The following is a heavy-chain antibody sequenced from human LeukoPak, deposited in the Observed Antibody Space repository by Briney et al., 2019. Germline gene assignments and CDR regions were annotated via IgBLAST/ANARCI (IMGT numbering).Heavy chain of an antibody. V-gene: IGHV3-7*03. CDR1: GFTFSTYW. Sequence: GGSLRLSCAASGFTFSTYWMTWVRQAPGKGLEWVASLNEDGSEKYYVDSVKGRFTISRDNAQKSLYLEMKSLSAKDTAVYYCARAVTSTEGYWGQGTLVTVSS. J-gene: IGHJ4*02. CDR2: LNEDGSEK. CDR3: ARAVTSTEGY.